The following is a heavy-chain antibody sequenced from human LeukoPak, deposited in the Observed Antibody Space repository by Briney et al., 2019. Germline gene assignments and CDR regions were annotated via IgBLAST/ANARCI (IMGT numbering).Heavy chain of an antibody. V-gene: IGHV3-48*04. J-gene: IGHJ4*02. D-gene: IGHD2-2*01. CDR3: ARGGPDIVVVPAAIYFDY. CDR2: ISSSSSTI. Sequence: GGSLRLSCAASGFTFSSYSMNWVRQAPGKGLEWVSYISSSSSTIYYADSVKDRFTISRDNAKNSLYLQMNSLRAEDTAVYYCARGGPDIVVVPAAIYFDYWGQGTLVTVSS. CDR1: GFTFSSYS.